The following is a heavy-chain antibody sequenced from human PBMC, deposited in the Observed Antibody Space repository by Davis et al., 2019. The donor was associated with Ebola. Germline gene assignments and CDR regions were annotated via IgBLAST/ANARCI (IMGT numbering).Heavy chain of an antibody. D-gene: IGHD2/OR15-2a*01. CDR2: GTSADT. V-gene: IGHV3-23*01. CDR1: GFIFSTYV. Sequence: GGSLRLSCSASGFIFSTYVMSWVRQAPGKGLEWVLTYGTSADTYYADSVKGRFTISRDNSKNTLYLQMNGLRVEDTAIYYCAKDNRNIWSEVWGQGTMVTVSS. J-gene: IGHJ3*01. CDR3: AKDNRNIWSEV.